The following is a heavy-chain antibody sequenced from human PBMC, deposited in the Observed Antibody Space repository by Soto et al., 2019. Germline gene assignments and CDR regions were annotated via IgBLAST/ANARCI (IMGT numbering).Heavy chain of an antibody. J-gene: IGHJ4*02. CDR1: GFTFSSYS. Sequence: GGSLRLSCAASGFTFSSYSMNWVRQAPGKGLEWVSSISSSSSYIYYADSVKGRFTISRDNAKNSLYLQMNSLRAEDTAVYYCARDHPDIVVVPAAKRSNDYWGQGTLVTVLL. CDR3: ARDHPDIVVVPAAKRSNDY. CDR2: ISSSSSYI. V-gene: IGHV3-21*01. D-gene: IGHD2-2*01.